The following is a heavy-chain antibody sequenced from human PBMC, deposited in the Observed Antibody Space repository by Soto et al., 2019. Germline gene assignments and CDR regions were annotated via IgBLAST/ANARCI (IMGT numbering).Heavy chain of an antibody. Sequence: VKVSCKASGGTFSSYAMSWVRQAPGQGLEWMGGIIPIFGTANYAQKFQGRVTITADESTSTAYMELSSLRSEDTAVYYCARVPLGYCTNGVCPYYFDYWGQGTLVTVSS. CDR3: ARVPLGYCTNGVCPYYFDY. CDR2: IIPIFGTA. V-gene: IGHV1-69*13. J-gene: IGHJ4*02. CDR1: GGTFSSYA. D-gene: IGHD2-8*01.